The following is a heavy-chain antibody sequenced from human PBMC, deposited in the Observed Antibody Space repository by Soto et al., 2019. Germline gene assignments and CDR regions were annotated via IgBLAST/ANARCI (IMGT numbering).Heavy chain of an antibody. CDR1: GFTFSSFA. CDR3: AGPGYSSQDY. V-gene: IGHV3-23*01. J-gene: IGHJ4*02. CDR2: ISGSGDGT. Sequence: LRLSCAASGFTFSSFALSWVRQSPGKGLEWVSAISGSGDGTDYADSVKGRFTISRDNSKNTLYLQMNSLRAEDTAVYYCAGPGYSSQDYWGQGALVTVSS. D-gene: IGHD5-18*01.